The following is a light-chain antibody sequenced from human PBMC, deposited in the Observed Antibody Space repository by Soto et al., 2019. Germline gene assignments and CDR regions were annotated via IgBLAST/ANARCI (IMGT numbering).Light chain of an antibody. J-gene: IGKJ4*01. V-gene: IGKV3-15*01. CDR2: GAF. CDR3: QPDKNWPPLT. CDR1: QTVSSN. Sequence: EIVLTQSPATLSVSPGERATLSCRASQTVSSNLAWYQQKPGQAPRLLIYGAFTRANAIPARFSGSGSGTEFTLTTTTLLSDDFAMSDCQPDKNWPPLTFGGGTKVETK.